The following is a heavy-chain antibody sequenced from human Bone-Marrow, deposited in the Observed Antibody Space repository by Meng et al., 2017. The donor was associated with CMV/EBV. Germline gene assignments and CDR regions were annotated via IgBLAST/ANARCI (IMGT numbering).Heavy chain of an antibody. J-gene: IGHJ2*01. CDR1: GWAFSGYY. CDR3: AMCLESGYSDYWYFDL. Sequence: SGWAFSGYYWSWIRQPPGRVLECIGSLNHSGSTNYNPSLKSRVTISVDTSKNQFSLKLSSVTAADTAVYYCAMCLESGYSDYWYFDLWGRGTLVTVSS. D-gene: IGHD3-3*01. CDR2: LNHSGST. V-gene: IGHV4-34*01.